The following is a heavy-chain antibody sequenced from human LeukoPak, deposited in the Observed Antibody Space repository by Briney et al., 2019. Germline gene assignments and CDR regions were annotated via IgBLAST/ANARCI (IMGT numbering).Heavy chain of an antibody. Sequence: GGSLRLSCAASGFTFSSYAMNWVRQAPGKGLEWVSAISNSGDTTYYADSVKGRFTISRDNSKNTVHLQMNSLRAEDTAMYYCARRAGDYSHPYDYWGQGTLVTVSS. D-gene: IGHD3-22*01. CDR2: ISNSGDTT. CDR3: ARRAGDYSHPYDY. J-gene: IGHJ4*02. V-gene: IGHV3-23*01. CDR1: GFTFSSYA.